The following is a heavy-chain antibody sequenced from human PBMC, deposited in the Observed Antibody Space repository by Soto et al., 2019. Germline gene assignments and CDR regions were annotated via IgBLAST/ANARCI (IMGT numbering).Heavy chain of an antibody. Sequence: PGGSLRLSCAASVFTFCTYSMNSVRQAPGKGLKWVSSISSSSSYIYYADSVKGRFTISRDNSKNTLYLQMNSLRAEDTAVYYCAKDKWVAVGHNWFDPWGQGTLDTVSS. V-gene: IGHV3-21*04. CDR2: ISSSSSYI. CDR3: AKDKWVAVGHNWFDP. D-gene: IGHD6-19*01. CDR1: VFTFCTYS. J-gene: IGHJ5*02.